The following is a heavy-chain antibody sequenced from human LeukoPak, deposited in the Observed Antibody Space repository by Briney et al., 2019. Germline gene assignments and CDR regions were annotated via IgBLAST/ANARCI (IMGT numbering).Heavy chain of an antibody. J-gene: IGHJ2*01. Sequence: SETLSLTCTVSGGSISSYYWSWIRQPAGKGLEWIGRTYTSGSTNYNPSLKSRVTMSVDTSKNQFSLKLSSVTAADTAVYYCARDPLLRWAHNNWYFDLWGRGTLVTVSS. CDR3: ARDPLLRWAHNNWYFDL. V-gene: IGHV4-4*07. CDR1: GGSISSYY. CDR2: TYTSGST. D-gene: IGHD2-21*01.